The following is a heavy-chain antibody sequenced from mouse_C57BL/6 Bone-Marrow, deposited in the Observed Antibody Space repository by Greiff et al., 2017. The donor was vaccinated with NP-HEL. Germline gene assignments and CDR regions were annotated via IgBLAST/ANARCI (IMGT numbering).Heavy chain of an antibody. CDR1: GFSLTSYG. J-gene: IGHJ4*01. CDR2: IWSDGST. CDR3: ARHLYYYGRGAMDY. Sequence: VMLVESGPGLVAPSQSLSITCTVSGFSLTSYGVHWVRQPPGKGLEWLVVIWSDGSTTYNSALKSRLSISKDNSKSQVFLKMNSLQTDDTAMYYCARHLYYYGRGAMDYWGQGTSVTVSS. V-gene: IGHV2-6-1*01. D-gene: IGHD1-1*01.